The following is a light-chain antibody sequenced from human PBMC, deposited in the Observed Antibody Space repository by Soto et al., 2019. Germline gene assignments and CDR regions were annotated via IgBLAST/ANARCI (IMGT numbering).Light chain of an antibody. V-gene: IGLV1-40*01. CDR3: QSYDSSLSARV. CDR1: RSNIGAGYD. J-gene: IGLJ2*01. CDR2: GNS. Sequence: QTVVTQPHSVSGAPGQRVTISCTGSRSNIGAGYDVHWYQHLPGTAPKLLIYGNSNRPSGVPDRFSGSKSGTSASLAITGVQSEDEADYYCQSYDSSLSARVFGGGTQRTVL.